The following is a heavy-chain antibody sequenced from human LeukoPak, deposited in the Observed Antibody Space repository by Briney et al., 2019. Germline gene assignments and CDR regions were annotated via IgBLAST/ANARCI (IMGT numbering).Heavy chain of an antibody. CDR2: IHYTGST. D-gene: IGHD5-12*01. CDR3: ARLPRGAFDI. J-gene: IGHJ3*02. Sequence: SETLSLTCTVSGGSLNSDYWTWIQRPPGKGLEYIGYIHYTGSTYYNPSLKSRVIISVDTSKNQFSLKVSSVTAADTAVYYCARLPRGAFDIWGQGTMVTVSS. CDR1: GGSLNSDY. V-gene: IGHV4-59*01.